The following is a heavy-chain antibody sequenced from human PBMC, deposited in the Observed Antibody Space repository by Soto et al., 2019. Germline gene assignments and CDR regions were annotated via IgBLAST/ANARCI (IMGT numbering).Heavy chain of an antibody. Sequence: GASVKVSCKASGYTFTAYYMHWVRQAPGQGLEWMGWINPKSGGTNYAPKFQGRVSMTRDTSISTAHMELSGLRSDDTAMYYCARDPREGRDYESGGYYYTGGNWFDPWGRGTLVTVCS. CDR1: GYTFTAYY. D-gene: IGHD3-22*01. CDR3: ARDPREGRDYESGGYYYTGGNWFDP. V-gene: IGHV1-2*02. CDR2: INPKSGGT. J-gene: IGHJ5*02.